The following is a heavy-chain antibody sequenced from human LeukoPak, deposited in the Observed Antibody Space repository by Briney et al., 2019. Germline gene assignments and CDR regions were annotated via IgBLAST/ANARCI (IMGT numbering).Heavy chain of an antibody. Sequence: GGSLRLSCAASGFTFSSYWMSWVRQAPGKGLEWVANIKQDGSEKYYVDSVKGRFTISRDNAKNSLYLQMNSLRAEDTAVYYCARVRDNHVYYYYGMDVWGQGTTVTVSS. V-gene: IGHV3-7*03. J-gene: IGHJ6*02. D-gene: IGHD1-1*01. CDR2: IKQDGSEK. CDR1: GFTFSSYW. CDR3: ARVRDNHVYYYYGMDV.